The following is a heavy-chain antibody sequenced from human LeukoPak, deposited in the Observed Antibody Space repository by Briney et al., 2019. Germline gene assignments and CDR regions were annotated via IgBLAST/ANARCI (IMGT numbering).Heavy chain of an antibody. D-gene: IGHD3-9*01. CDR2: IYYNGST. V-gene: IGHV4-31*11. Sequence: SETLSLTCAVYGGSFSGYYWSWIRQHPGKGLEWIGYIYYNGSTYYNPSLKSRVTISVDTSKNQFSLKLSSVTAADTAVYYCARSNDILTGYYGTDYYYGMDVWGQGTTVTVSS. CDR3: ARSNDILTGYYGTDYYYGMDV. J-gene: IGHJ6*02. CDR1: GGSFSGYY.